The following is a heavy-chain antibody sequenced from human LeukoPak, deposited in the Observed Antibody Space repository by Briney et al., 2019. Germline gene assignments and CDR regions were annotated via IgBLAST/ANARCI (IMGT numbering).Heavy chain of an antibody. CDR1: GFTSSIYS. J-gene: IGHJ6*02. Sequence: RGSLRLSCAASGFTSSIYSMNWVRPGPEKGLEWLSYINKSSGAIYYTDSVKGRFTISRDNAKNSLYLQMNSLRDEDTAVYYCARDPGRLDRGNDYYYGMDVWGQGTTVTVSS. D-gene: IGHD1-1*01. CDR2: INKSSGAI. V-gene: IGHV3-48*02. CDR3: ARDPGRLDRGNDYYYGMDV.